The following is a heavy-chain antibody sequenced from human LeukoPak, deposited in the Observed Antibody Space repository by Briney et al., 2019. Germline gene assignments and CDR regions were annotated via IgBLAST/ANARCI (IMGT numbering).Heavy chain of an antibody. V-gene: IGHV1-18*01. J-gene: IGHJ3*01. Sequence: ASVKVSCKASGYSFSTYGISWLRQAPGQGLEWMGWISGKNGKRNYAQKLQGRVTLTTDTSTSTAYMELTSLRSDDTAVYYCARDCSRDNCQLPFWGQGTMVTVSS. D-gene: IGHD2-2*01. CDR1: GYSFSTYG. CDR2: ISGKNGKR. CDR3: ARDCSRDNCQLPF.